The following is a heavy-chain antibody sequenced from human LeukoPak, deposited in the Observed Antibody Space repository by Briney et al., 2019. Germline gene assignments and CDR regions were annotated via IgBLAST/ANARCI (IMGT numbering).Heavy chain of an antibody. CDR2: IYYSGST. CDR3: ATQILLCHYY. V-gene: IGHV4-59*08. Sequence: SETLSLTCTVSGGSISSYYWSWIRQPPGKGLEWIGNIYYSGSTNYNPSLKSRVTISVDTSKNQFSLKLSSVTAADTAVYYCATQILLCHYYWGQGTLVTVFS. J-gene: IGHJ4*02. D-gene: IGHD3-10*01. CDR1: GGSISSYY.